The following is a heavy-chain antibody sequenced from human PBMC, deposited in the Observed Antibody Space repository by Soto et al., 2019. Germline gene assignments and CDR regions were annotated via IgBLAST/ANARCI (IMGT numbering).Heavy chain of an antibody. J-gene: IGHJ4*02. V-gene: IGHV3-74*01. CDR3: ARAMTSIDFDY. CDR2: INNDGSST. Sequence: PGGSLRLSCAASGFTFSYYWMHWVRQAPGKGLVWVSHINNDGSSTSNADSVKGRFTISRDNAKNTLYLQMNSLRVEDTAVYYCARAMTSIDFDYWGQGTLVTVSS. CDR1: GFTFSYYW.